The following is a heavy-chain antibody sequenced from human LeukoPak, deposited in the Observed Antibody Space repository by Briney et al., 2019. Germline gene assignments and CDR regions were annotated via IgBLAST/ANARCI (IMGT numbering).Heavy chain of an antibody. J-gene: IGHJ4*02. V-gene: IGHV1-69*13. D-gene: IGHD2-2*01. CDR3: ARDQGIVVVPTGDY. CDR2: IIPIFGTA. CDR1: GGTFSSYA. Sequence: GASVKVSCKASGGTFSSYAISWVRQAPGQGLEWMGGIIPIFGTANYAQKFQDRVTITADESTSTAYMELSSLRSEDTAVYYCARDQGIVVVPTGDYWGQGTLVTVSS.